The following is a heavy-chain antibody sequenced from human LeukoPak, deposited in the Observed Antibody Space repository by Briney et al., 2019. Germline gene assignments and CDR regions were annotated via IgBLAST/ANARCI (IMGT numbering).Heavy chain of an antibody. CDR2: IYTSGST. CDR3: ARGGPSDFDWLLYPYYYYYMDV. D-gene: IGHD3-9*01. J-gene: IGHJ6*03. CDR1: GGSISSYY. V-gene: IGHV4-4*07. Sequence: PSETLSLTCTVSGGSISSYYWSWIRQPAGKGLEWIGRIYTSGSTNYNPSLKSRVTMSVDTSKNQFSLKLSSVTAADTAVYYCARGGPSDFDWLLYPYYYYYMDVWGKGTTVTVSS.